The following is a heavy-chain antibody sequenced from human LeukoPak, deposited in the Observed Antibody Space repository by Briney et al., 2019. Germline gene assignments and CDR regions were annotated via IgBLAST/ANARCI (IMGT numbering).Heavy chain of an antibody. V-gene: IGHV4-39*07. D-gene: IGHD6-13*01. CDR1: GGSISSSSYY. CDR3: ARFLGSSWYYFDY. Sequence: SETLSLTCTVSGGSISSSSYYWGWIRQPPGKGLEWIGSIYYSGSTYYNPSLKSRVTISVDKSKNQFSLKLSSVTAADTAVYYCARFLGSSWYYFDYWGQGTLVTVSS. J-gene: IGHJ4*02. CDR2: IYYSGST.